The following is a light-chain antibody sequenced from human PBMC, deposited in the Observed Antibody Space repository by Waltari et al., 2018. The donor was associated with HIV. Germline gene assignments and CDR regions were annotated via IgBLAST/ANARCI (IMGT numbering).Light chain of an antibody. V-gene: IGKV3-15*01. CDR2: DAS. Sequence: EIMMTQSPAPLSVSPGDTATPSCRASQSVSTNLAWYPQKPGQAPKLLFYDASTRATGVPARFSGGGSETEFTLTITSLQSEDFAVYYCQQYNNWPPAYTFGQGTKLEIK. CDR1: QSVSTN. CDR3: QQYNNWPPAYT. J-gene: IGKJ2*01.